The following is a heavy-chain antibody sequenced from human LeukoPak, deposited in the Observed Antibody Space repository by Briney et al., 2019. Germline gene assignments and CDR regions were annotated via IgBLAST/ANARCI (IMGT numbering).Heavy chain of an antibody. CDR1: GGSISTTNSY. V-gene: IGHV4-39*02. CDR3: ARLIDYGGFYFYYYMDV. D-gene: IGHD4-17*01. CDR2: VDSSGTS. Sequence: PSETLSLTCTVSGGSISTTNSYWGWIREPPGKGLEWIGNVDSSGTSHYNPSLRSRVTISVDTSKRHFSLKLTSVTAADTALYYCARLIDYGGFYFYYYMDVWGKGTTVAVSS. J-gene: IGHJ6*03.